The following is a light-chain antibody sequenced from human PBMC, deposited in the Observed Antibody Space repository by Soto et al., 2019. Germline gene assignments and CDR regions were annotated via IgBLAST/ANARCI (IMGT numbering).Light chain of an antibody. J-gene: IGLJ2*01. CDR2: EVS. CDR1: SSDVGGYNY. Sequence: QSALTQPASVSGSPGQSITISCTGTSSDVGGYNYVSWYQQHPGKAPKLMIYEVSNRPSGVSNRFSGSKSGNTASLIISGLQAEDEADYYCSSYTSSSTPVVFGGGTKVTV. V-gene: IGLV2-14*01. CDR3: SSYTSSSTPVV.